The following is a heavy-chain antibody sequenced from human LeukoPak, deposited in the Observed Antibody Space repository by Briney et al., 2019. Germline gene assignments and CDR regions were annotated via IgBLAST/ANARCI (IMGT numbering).Heavy chain of an antibody. J-gene: IGHJ4*02. CDR1: GFTFSSYS. D-gene: IGHD3-10*01. CDR2: ISSSSSYI. V-gene: IGHV3-21*01. CDR3: ARDGLPPHYYGSGSRPYYFDY. Sequence: GGSLRLSCAASGFTFSSYSMNWVRQAPGKGLEWVSSISSSSSYIYYADSVKGRFTISRDNAKNSLYLQMNSLRAEDTAVYYCARDGLPPHYYGSGSRPYYFDYWGQGTLVTVSS.